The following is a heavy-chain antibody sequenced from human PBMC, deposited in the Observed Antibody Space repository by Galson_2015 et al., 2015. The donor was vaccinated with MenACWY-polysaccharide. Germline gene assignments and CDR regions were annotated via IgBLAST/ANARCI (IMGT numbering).Heavy chain of an antibody. Sequence: SLRLSCAASGFTFRSYAMSWVRQAPGKGLEWVSVISDSGFTTYYADSVKGLFTVSRDNSKNTLYLQMNSLRGEDTAVYYCAKGRVSDWYDSWGQGTLVTVSS. J-gene: IGHJ5*01. D-gene: IGHD2-21*01. CDR2: ISDSGFTT. CDR3: AKGRVSDWYDS. CDR1: GFTFRSYA. V-gene: IGHV3-23*01.